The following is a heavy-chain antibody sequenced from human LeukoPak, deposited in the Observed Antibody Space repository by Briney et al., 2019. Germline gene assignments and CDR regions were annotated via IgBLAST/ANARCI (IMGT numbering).Heavy chain of an antibody. CDR1: GGTFSSYA. Sequence: SVKVSCKASGGTFSSYAISWVRQAPGQGLEWMGRIIPILGIANYAQKFQGRVTITADKSTSTAYMELSSLRSDDTAVYYCARAPRLPFDYWGQGTLVTVSS. V-gene: IGHV1-69*04. D-gene: IGHD5-18*01. J-gene: IGHJ4*02. CDR2: IIPILGIA. CDR3: ARAPRLPFDY.